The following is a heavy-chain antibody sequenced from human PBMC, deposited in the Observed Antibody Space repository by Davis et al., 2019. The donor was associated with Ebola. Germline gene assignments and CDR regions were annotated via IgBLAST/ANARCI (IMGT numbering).Heavy chain of an antibody. CDR3: ARAQFPTTSDH. V-gene: IGHV1-2*06. CDR2: INPKTGAA. J-gene: IGHJ4*02. D-gene: IGHD1-1*01. CDR1: GYTFTAFF. Sequence: ASVKVSCKASGYTFTAFFIHWVRQSPGQGLEWMGRINPKTGAAKYLQKFQGRVTMTGDSSIDTAYMELGSLRSDDTAVYYCARAQFPTTSDHWGQGTLVTVSS.